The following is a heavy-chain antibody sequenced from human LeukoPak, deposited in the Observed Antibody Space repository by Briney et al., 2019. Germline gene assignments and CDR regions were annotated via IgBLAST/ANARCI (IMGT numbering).Heavy chain of an antibody. CDR3: ARGYYDFWSGYYQGYYYYMDV. CDR1: GGSISNKY. Sequence: PSETLSLTCTVSGGSISNKYWSWIRQPPGKGLEWIGYIYYSGSTNYNPSLKSRVAISVDTSKNQFSLKLSSVTAADTAVYYCARGYYDFWSGYYQGYYYYMDVWGKGTTVTVSS. CDR2: IYYSGST. J-gene: IGHJ6*03. V-gene: IGHV4-59*01. D-gene: IGHD3-3*01.